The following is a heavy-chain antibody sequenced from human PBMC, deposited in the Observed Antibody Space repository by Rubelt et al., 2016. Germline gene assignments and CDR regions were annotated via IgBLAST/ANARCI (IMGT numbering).Heavy chain of an antibody. CDR3: ARDRTWLVPGLDAFDI. CDR1: GYTFTSYA. Sequence: QVQLVQSGAEVKKPGASVKVSCKASGYTFTSYAMHWVRQAPGQRLEWMGWISAYNGNTNYAQKLQVRVTRTTDTSTSTAYMELRSLRSDDTAVYYCARDRTWLVPGLDAFDIWGQGTMVTVSS. J-gene: IGHJ3*02. CDR2: ISAYNGNT. V-gene: IGHV1-3*01. D-gene: IGHD6-19*01.